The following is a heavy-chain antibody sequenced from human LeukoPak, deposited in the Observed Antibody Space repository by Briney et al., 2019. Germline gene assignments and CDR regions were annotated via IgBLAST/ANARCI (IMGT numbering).Heavy chain of an antibody. CDR1: GGSVSSGFYY. CDR2: IYYTGTT. V-gene: IGHV4-61*01. Sequence: SETLSLTCTVSGGSVSSGFYYWSWIRQPPGRGLEWIGYIYYTGTTNYNPSLESRVTISVDTSKNQCSLRLSSVTAADTAVYFCGRYDHPVITPIDSWGQGTLVTVSS. J-gene: IGHJ4*02. CDR3: GRYDHPVITPIDS. D-gene: IGHD3-3*01.